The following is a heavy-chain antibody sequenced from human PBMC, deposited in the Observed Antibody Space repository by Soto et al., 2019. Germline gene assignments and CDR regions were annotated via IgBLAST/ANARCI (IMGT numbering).Heavy chain of an antibody. D-gene: IGHD2-15*01. CDR2: ISSDGSTT. Sequence: PGGYLRLSCAASGLTFSTYWMHWVRQGPGKGLVWVSRISSDGSTTSYADSVEGRFTISRDNVKNTMYLQLNSLRAEDTAVYYCARADCSGGSYYWGRFDPWGPGTLVTVSS. CDR1: GLTFSTYW. V-gene: IGHV3-74*01. J-gene: IGHJ5*02. CDR3: ARADCSGGSYYWGRFDP.